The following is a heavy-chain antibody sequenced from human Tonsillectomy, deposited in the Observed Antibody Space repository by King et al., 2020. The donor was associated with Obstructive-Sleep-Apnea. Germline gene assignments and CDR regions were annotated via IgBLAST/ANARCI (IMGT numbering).Heavy chain of an antibody. D-gene: IGHD6-13*01. Sequence: VQLVESGGGLVKPGGSLTLSCAASGFRFSDYTMNWARQGPGKGLEWVSSMSSSGDTVYFGASVRGRFTIFRDNAQGSLFLHMNSLRDEDTGVYYCLRGDSRDYWGQGTLVTVSS. J-gene: IGHJ4*02. CDR3: LRGDSRDY. CDR2: MSSSGDTV. V-gene: IGHV3-21*01. CDR1: GFRFSDYT.